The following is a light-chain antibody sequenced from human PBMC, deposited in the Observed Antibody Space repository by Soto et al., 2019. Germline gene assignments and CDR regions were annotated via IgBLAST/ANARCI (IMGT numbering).Light chain of an antibody. V-gene: IGKV3-11*01. CDR2: DAS. J-gene: IGKJ4*01. CDR3: QQRSNWPLT. Sequence: EIVLTQSPATLSSSPGERATLSCRASQSVSSYLAWYQQKPGQAPRLLIYDASSRATGIPARFSGSGSGTDFILTSSSLEPEDYAVYYCQQRSNWPLTFGGGTKVEIK. CDR1: QSVSSY.